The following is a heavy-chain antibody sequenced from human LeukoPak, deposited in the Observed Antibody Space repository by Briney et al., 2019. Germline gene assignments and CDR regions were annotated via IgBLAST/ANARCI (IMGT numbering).Heavy chain of an antibody. D-gene: IGHD6-6*01. J-gene: IGHJ5*02. Sequence: PGGSLRLSCAASGFTFSSYSMNWVRQAPGKGLEWVSYISSSSSTIYYADSVKGRFTISRDNAKNSLYLQMNSLRAEDTAVYYCARDWSATWQVVDPSWFDPWGQGTLVTVSS. CDR1: GFTFSSYS. CDR3: ARDWSATWQVVDPSWFDP. V-gene: IGHV3-48*04. CDR2: ISSSSSTI.